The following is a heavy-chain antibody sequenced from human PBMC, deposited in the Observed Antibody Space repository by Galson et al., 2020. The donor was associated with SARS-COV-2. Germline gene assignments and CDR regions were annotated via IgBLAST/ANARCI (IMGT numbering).Heavy chain of an antibody. CDR2: IRSKAYGGTT. J-gene: IGHJ4*02. V-gene: IGHV3-49*04. Sequence: TGGSLRLSCTASGFTFGDYAMSWVRQAPGKGLEWVGFIRSKAYGGTTEYAASVKGRFTISRDDSKSIAYLQMNSLKTEDTAVYYCIRDDFWSGYYRYWGQGTLVTVSS. CDR3: IRDDFWSGYYRY. CDR1: GFTFGDYA. D-gene: IGHD3-3*01.